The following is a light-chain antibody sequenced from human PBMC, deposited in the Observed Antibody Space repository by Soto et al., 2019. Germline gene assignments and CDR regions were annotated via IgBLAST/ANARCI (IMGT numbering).Light chain of an antibody. CDR3: AAWDVSLLV. J-gene: IGLJ2*01. V-gene: IGLV1-44*01. CDR2: SDN. Sequence: QPVLTQPPSASGTPGQRVTLSCSGSSSSIGTNTVTWYRQLPGTAPQLLIYSDNQRPSGVPDRFSGSKSGTSASLAISGLQSEDEADYYCAAWDVSLLVFGGGTKLTVL. CDR1: SSSIGTNT.